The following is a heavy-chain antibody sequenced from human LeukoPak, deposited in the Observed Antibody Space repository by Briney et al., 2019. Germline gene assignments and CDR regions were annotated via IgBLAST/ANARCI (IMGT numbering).Heavy chain of an antibody. J-gene: IGHJ1*01. CDR2: FDLEDGKT. V-gene: IGHV1-24*01. CDR3: ATVSTVTLAEYFQH. CDR1: GYTLTELS. D-gene: IGHD4-11*01. Sequence: ASVKVSCKVSGYTLTELSMHWVPQAPGKGLEWMGGFDLEDGKTIYAQKFQGRVAMTEDTSTDTAYMELSSLRSEDTAVYYCATVSTVTLAEYFQHWGQGTLVTVSS.